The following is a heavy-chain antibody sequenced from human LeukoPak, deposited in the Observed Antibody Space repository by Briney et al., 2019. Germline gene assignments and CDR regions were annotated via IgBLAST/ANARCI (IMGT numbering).Heavy chain of an antibody. J-gene: IGHJ4*02. D-gene: IGHD2-15*01. V-gene: IGHV3-33*01. CDR3: AREQGYCSGGSCYSYYFDY. CDR2: IWYDGSNK. Sequence: GGSLRLSCAASGFTFSSYGMHWVRQAPGKGLEWVAVIWYDGSNKYYADSVKGRFTISRDNSKNTLYLQMNSLRAEDTAVYYCAREQGYCSGGSCYSYYFDYWGQGTLVTVSS. CDR1: GFTFSSYG.